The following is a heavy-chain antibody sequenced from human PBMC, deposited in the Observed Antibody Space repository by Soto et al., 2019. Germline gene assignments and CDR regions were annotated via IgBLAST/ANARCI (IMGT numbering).Heavy chain of an antibody. D-gene: IGHD4-4*01. CDR1: GYTLTSYW. V-gene: IGHV5-10-1*01. CDR2: IDPSDSRT. J-gene: IGHJ6*02. Sequence: GESLKISCKGSGYTLTSYWINWVRQKPGKGLEWMGKIDPSDSRTTYSPSFQGHVTISVDESISTAYLQWSSLKASDTAMYFCARVGHDYSNSGMDVWGQGTTVTVSS. CDR3: ARVGHDYSNSGMDV.